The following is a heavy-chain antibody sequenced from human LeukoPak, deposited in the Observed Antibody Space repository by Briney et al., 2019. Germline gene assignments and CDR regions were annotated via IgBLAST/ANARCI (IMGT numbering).Heavy chain of an antibody. D-gene: IGHD2-15*01. CDR3: ARRTGYCSGGSSYSDFDY. CDR2: IYYSGST. Sequence: SETLSLTCTVSGGSISSYYWSWIRQPPGKGLEWIGYIYYSGSTNYNPSLKSRVTISVDTSKNQFSLKLSSVTAADTAVYYCARRTGYCSGGSSYSDFDYWGQGTLVTVSS. V-gene: IGHV4-59*08. J-gene: IGHJ4*02. CDR1: GGSISSYY.